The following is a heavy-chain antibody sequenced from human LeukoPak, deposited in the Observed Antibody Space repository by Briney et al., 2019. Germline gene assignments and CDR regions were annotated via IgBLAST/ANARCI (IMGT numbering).Heavy chain of an antibody. J-gene: IGHJ3*02. CDR3: ARAYCGGDCPGAFDI. D-gene: IGHD2-21*02. V-gene: IGHV1-69*05. CDR2: IIPIFGIA. Sequence: ASVKVSCKASGGTFSSYAISWVRQAPGQGLEWMGGIIPIFGIANYAQKFQGRVTITTGESTSTAYMELSSLRSEDTAVYYCARAYCGGDCPGAFDIWGQGTVVTVSS. CDR1: GGTFSSYA.